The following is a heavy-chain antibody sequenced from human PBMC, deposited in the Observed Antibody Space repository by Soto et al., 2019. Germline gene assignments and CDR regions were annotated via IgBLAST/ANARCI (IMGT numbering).Heavy chain of an antibody. J-gene: IGHJ6*02. CDR2: ISAYNGNT. V-gene: IGHV1-18*01. CDR3: ARDKIPYYYDSSGLFPYYYYGMDV. Sequence: ASVKVSCKASGYTFTSYGISWVRQAPGQGLEWMGWISAYNGNTNYAQKLQGRVTMTTDTSTSTAYMELRSLRSDDTAVYYCARDKIPYYYDSSGLFPYYYYGMDVWGQGTTVTVSS. CDR1: GYTFTSYG. D-gene: IGHD3-22*01.